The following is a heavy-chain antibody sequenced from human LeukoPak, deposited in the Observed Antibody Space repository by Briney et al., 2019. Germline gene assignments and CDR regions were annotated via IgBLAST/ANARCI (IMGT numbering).Heavy chain of an antibody. J-gene: IGHJ6*03. CDR3: AKDPNAVTNYYYYYMDV. D-gene: IGHD4-11*01. CDR2: IRYDGSNK. CDR1: GFTFSSYG. V-gene: IGHV3-30*02. Sequence: GGSLRLSCAASGFTFSSYGMHWVRQAPGKGLEGVAFIRYDGSNKYYADSVKGRFTISRDNSKNTLYLQMNSLRAEDTAVYYCAKDPNAVTNYYYYYMDVWGKGTTVTVSS.